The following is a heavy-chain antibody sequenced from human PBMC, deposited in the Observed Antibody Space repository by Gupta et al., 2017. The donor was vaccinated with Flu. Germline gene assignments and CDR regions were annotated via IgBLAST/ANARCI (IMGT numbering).Heavy chain of an antibody. CDR1: TLTSYV. J-gene: IGHJ4*02. CDR2: ISAYNGNT. Sequence: TLTSYVSSCVRQAPGQGLEWMGWISAYNGNTNYAQKLQGRVTMTTDTSTSTAYMELRSLRSDDTAVYYCARDNVDTAMGYFDYWGQGTLVTVSS. V-gene: IGHV1-18*01. CDR3: ARDNVDTAMGYFDY. D-gene: IGHD5-18*01.